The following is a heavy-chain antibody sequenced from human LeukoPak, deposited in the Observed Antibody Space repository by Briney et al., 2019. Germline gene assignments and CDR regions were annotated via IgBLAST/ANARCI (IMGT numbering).Heavy chain of an antibody. Sequence: GGSLRLSCVASRFTYSSYAMSWIRQAPGKGLEWVSAISDSGGSTYYADSVKGRFTISSDNYKNTLYLQMNRVRAGDTAVYYCAKFFRDGSRSFDYWGQGTLVTVSS. J-gene: IGHJ4*02. D-gene: IGHD6-6*01. V-gene: IGHV3-23*01. CDR2: ISDSGGST. CDR3: AKFFRDGSRSFDY. CDR1: RFTYSSYA.